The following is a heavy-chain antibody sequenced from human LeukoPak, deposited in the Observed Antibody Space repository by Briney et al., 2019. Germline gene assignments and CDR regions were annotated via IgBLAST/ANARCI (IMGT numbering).Heavy chain of an antibody. Sequence: ASVKVSCKASGYTFTSYDINWVRQATGQGLEWMGWMNPNSGNTGYAQKFQGRVTMTRDTSISTAYMELSRLGSDDTAVYYCARGALDLATVTNYFEYWGRGTLVTVSS. D-gene: IGHD4-17*01. J-gene: IGHJ4*02. CDR3: ARGALDLATVTNYFEY. V-gene: IGHV1-8*01. CDR1: GYTFTSYD. CDR2: MNPNSGNT.